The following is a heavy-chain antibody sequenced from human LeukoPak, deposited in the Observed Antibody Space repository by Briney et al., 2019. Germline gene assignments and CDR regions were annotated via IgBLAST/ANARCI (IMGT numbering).Heavy chain of an antibody. CDR1: GFSFTHYW. CDR2: IDIDGSDT. J-gene: IGHJ4*02. D-gene: IGHD2-21*02. Sequence: PGGSLRLSCAASGFSFTHYWMHWVRQAPGKGLVWVSRIDIDGSDTTYADSVTGRFTISRDNAKNTLYPQMNSLRAEDTAIYYCARDRSVTDGGFDSWGQGSLVTVSS. V-gene: IGHV3-74*03. CDR3: ARDRSVTDGGFDS.